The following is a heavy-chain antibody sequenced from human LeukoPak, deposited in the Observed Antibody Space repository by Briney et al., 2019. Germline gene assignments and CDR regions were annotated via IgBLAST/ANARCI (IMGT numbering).Heavy chain of an antibody. J-gene: IGHJ4*02. CDR1: GLTFSRYA. Sequence: PGGSLRLSCAVSGLTFSRYAMSWVRQAPGKGLEWVSTISASGGNTYYADFVKGRFTISRDNSKNTLYLQMNSLRADDTAVYYCAKRGIAAAASFDYWGQGTLVSVSS. CDR3: AKRGIAAAASFDY. V-gene: IGHV3-23*01. CDR2: ISASGGNT. D-gene: IGHD6-13*01.